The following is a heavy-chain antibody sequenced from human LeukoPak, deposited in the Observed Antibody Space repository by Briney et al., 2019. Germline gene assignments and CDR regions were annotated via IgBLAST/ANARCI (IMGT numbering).Heavy chain of an antibody. CDR2: ISYDGSNK. V-gene: IGHV3-30*03. J-gene: IGHJ6*03. CDR3: ARVRDPYYYYYYMDV. D-gene: IGHD2-21*02. Sequence: GGSLRLSCAASGFTFSSYDMHWVRQAPGKGLEWVAVISYDGSNKYYADSVKGRFTISRDNSKNTLYLQMNSLRAEDTAVYYCARVRDPYYYYYYMDVWGKGTTVTVSS. CDR1: GFTFSSYD.